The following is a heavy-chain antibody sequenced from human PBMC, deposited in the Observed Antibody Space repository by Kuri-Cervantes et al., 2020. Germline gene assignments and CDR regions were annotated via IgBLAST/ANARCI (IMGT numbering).Heavy chain of an antibody. D-gene: IGHD6-13*01. CDR3: TTGGYVGSSWYFYYYYMDV. CDR2: IKSKTDGGTT. Sequence: GESLKISCAASGFTFSSYGMHWVRQAPGKGLEWVGRIKSKTDGGTTDYAAPVKGRFTISRDDSKNTLYLQMNSLKTEDTAVYYCTTGGYVGSSWYFYYYYMDVWGKGTTVTVSS. J-gene: IGHJ6*03. V-gene: IGHV3-15*01. CDR1: GFTFSSYG.